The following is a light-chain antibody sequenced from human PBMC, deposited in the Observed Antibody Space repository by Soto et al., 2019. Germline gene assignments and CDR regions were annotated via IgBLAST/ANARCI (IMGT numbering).Light chain of an antibody. V-gene: IGKV3-20*01. J-gene: IGKJ3*01. CDR1: QSLSSN. Sequence: EIVLTQSPATLYVSPGERATLSCRASQSLSSNVAWYQQRPGQAPRLLIYATSSRASDVPARFSGGGSGTDFTLTISRLEPEDFAVYYCQQYGSAPFTFGPGTKVDIK. CDR2: ATS. CDR3: QQYGSAPFT.